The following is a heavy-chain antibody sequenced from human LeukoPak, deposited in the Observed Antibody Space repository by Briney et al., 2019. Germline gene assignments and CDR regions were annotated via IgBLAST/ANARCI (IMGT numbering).Heavy chain of an antibody. V-gene: IGHV3-15*01. Sequence: PGGSLRLSCAASGFTFSNAWMSWVRQAPGKGLEWVGRIKSKTDGGATDYAAPVKGRFTISRDDSKNTLYLQMNSPRAEDTAAYYCAKDGNWARFENWGQGTLVTVSS. CDR3: AKDGNWARFEN. CDR2: IKSKTDGGAT. CDR1: GFTFSNAW. J-gene: IGHJ4*02. D-gene: IGHD7-27*01.